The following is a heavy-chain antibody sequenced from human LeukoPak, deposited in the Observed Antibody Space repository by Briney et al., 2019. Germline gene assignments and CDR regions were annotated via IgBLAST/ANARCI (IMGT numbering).Heavy chain of an antibody. J-gene: IGHJ6*03. Sequence: KTSETLSLTCTVSGGSISSSSYYWGWIRQPPGKELEWIGYIYYSGSTSYNPSLKSRVTISVDTSKNQFSLKLSSVTAADTAVYYCARDSSGVSPMDVWGKGTTVTVSS. CDR2: IYYSGST. D-gene: IGHD3-10*01. CDR3: ARDSSGVSPMDV. CDR1: GGSISSSSYY. V-gene: IGHV4-61*01.